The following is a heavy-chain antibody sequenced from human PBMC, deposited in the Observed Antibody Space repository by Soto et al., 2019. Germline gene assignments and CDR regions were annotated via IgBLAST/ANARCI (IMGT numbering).Heavy chain of an antibody. V-gene: IGHV3-30-3*01. Sequence: GGSLRLSCAASEFTLSDYAIHWVRQAPGKGLEWVAVISYEGSNKFYADSVKGRFIISRDNSKNTLYLQMDSLRTEDTVVYYCARDPGYIYGPLDYCGQGTLVTVSS. J-gene: IGHJ4*02. CDR1: EFTLSDYA. CDR2: ISYEGSNK. CDR3: ARDPGYIYGPLDY. D-gene: IGHD5-18*01.